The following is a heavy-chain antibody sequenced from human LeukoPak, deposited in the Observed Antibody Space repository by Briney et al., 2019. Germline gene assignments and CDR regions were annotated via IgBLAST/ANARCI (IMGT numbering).Heavy chain of an antibody. Sequence: SETLSLTCAVYGGSFSGYYWSWIRQPPGKGLEWIGEINHSGSTNYNPSLKSRVTISVDTSKNQFSLKLSSVTAADTAVYYCARGIGSWYHNWFDPRGQGTLVTVSS. V-gene: IGHV4-34*01. J-gene: IGHJ5*02. CDR2: INHSGST. CDR1: GGSFSGYY. CDR3: ARGIGSWYHNWFDP. D-gene: IGHD6-13*01.